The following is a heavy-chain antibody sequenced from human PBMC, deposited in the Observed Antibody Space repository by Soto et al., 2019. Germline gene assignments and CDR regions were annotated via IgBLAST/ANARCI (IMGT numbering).Heavy chain of an antibody. Sequence: SEPLSLTCTVSDGYIRSSSYYWGWISQPPGKGLEWIGSIYYSGSTYYNQSLKSQVTISVDTSKNQFSLKLSSVTSADTAVYYCARLFSSGYWPFDYWGQGTLVTVS. J-gene: IGHJ4*02. CDR3: ARLFSSGYWPFDY. D-gene: IGHD3-22*01. CDR1: DGYIRSSSYY. V-gene: IGHV4-39*01. CDR2: IYYSGST.